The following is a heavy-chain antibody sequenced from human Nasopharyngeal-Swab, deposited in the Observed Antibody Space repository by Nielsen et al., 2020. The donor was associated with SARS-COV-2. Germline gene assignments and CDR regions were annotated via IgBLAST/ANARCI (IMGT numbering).Heavy chain of an antibody. CDR3: ARGGMATNPFDY. J-gene: IGHJ4*02. V-gene: IGHV1-69*06. D-gene: IGHD5-24*01. CDR2: IIPIFGTA. Sequence: SVKVSCKASGGTFSSYAISWVRQAPGQGLEWMGGIIPIFGTANYAQKFQGRVTITADKSTSTAYMELSGLRSEDTAVYYCARGGMATNPFDYWGQGTLVTVSS. CDR1: GGTFSSYA.